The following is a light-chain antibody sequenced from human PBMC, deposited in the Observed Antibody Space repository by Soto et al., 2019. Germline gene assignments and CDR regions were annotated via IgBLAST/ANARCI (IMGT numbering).Light chain of an antibody. CDR2: CND. Sequence: QSVLTQPPSASGTPGQRVTISCSGSSSNIGTNYVYWYKQLPGTAPKLLIYCNDQRPSGVPDRLSGSKSGTSASLAISGLRSEDEADYYCQSFDSSRIGLLFGGGTKLTVL. V-gene: IGLV1-47*02. J-gene: IGLJ2*01. CDR1: SSNIGTNY. CDR3: QSFDSSRIGLL.